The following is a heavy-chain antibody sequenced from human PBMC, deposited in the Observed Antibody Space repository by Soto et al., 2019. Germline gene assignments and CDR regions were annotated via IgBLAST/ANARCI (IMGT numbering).Heavy chain of an antibody. J-gene: IGHJ1*01. CDR2: IYNSGST. Sequence: QVQLQESGPGLVKPSQTLSLTCTVSGGSISSGDYYWSWTRQPPGKGLEWIGYIYNSGSTYYNPSLKSRVAISVDTSKNQFSLKLSSVTAADTAVYYCARGGSTRFNAPWYFQHWGQGTLVTVSS. D-gene: IGHD2-2*01. V-gene: IGHV4-30-4*01. CDR1: GGSISSGDYY. CDR3: ARGGSTRFNAPWYFQH.